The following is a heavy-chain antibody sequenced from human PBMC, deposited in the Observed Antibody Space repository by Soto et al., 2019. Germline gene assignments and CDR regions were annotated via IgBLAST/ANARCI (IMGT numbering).Heavy chain of an antibody. CDR1: GGSISSYY. J-gene: IGHJ6*03. D-gene: IGHD3-10*01. CDR3: ARLSGHYGSGSYSYYYYYYMDV. V-gene: IGHV4-59*08. Sequence: PSETLSLTCTVSGGSISSYYWSWIRQPPGKGLEWIGYIYYSGSTNYNPSLKSRVTISVDTSKNQFSLKLSSVTAADTAVYYCARLSGHYGSGSYSYYYYYYMDVCGKGTTVTVSS. CDR2: IYYSGST.